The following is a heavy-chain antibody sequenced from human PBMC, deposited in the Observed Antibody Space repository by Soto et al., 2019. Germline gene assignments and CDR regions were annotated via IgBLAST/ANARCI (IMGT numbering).Heavy chain of an antibody. D-gene: IGHD3-16*02. CDR1: GFTFSNYA. CDR3: PSGLSAGKGAPRDY. J-gene: IGHJ4*02. V-gene: IGHV3-23*01. CDR2: LNGSGGST. Sequence: GGSLRLSCAASGFTFSNYAMTWVRQAPGKGLEWVSGLNGSGGSTSSADSVKGRFAISRDNSKNTLYLQMNSLRDGDTAVYYCPSGLSAGKGAPRDYWRQGTMVTVSS.